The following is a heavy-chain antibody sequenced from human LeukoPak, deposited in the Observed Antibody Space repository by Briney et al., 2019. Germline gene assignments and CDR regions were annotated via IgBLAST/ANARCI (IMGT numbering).Heavy chain of an antibody. CDR3: ARCVYQDSDYGMDV. D-gene: IGHD1-26*01. CDR2: INPNSGGT. Sequence: GASVKVSCKASGYTFTGYYMHWVRQAPGQGLEWMGRINPNSGGTNYAQKFQGRVTMTRDTSINTAYMELSRLRSDDTAVYYCARCVYQDSDYGMDVWGQGTTVTVSS. CDR1: GYTFTGYY. V-gene: IGHV1-2*06. J-gene: IGHJ6*02.